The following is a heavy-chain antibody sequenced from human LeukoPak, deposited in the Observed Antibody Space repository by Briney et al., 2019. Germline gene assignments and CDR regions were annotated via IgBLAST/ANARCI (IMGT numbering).Heavy chain of an antibody. CDR3: ARDSSGWYLGTYNRFDP. CDR1: GYTFTSYY. D-gene: IGHD6-19*01. CDR2: INPSGGST. J-gene: IGHJ5*02. Sequence: ASVKVSCKASGYTFTSYYMRWVRQAPGQGLEWMGIINPSGGSTSYAQKFQGRVTMTRDTSTSTVYMELSSLRSEDTAVYYCARDSSGWYLGTYNRFDPWGQGTLVTVSS. V-gene: IGHV1-46*01.